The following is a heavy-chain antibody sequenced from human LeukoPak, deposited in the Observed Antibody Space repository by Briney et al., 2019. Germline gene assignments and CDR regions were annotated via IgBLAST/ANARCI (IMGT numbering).Heavy chain of an antibody. D-gene: IGHD3-22*01. CDR3: ARVASSGYHFNM. Sequence: GESLKISCKASGYSFSTNWIGWVRQMSGKGLERMGIIYPGDSDTRYSPSCQGQVTISADKSITTAYLQWSSLKASDTAMYYCARVASSGYHFNMWGQGTMVTVSS. CDR1: GYSFSTNW. J-gene: IGHJ3*02. CDR2: IYPGDSDT. V-gene: IGHV5-51*01.